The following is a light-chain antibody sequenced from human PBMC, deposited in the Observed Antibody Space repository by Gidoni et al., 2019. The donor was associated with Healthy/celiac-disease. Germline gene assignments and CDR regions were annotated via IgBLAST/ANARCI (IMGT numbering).Light chain of an antibody. J-gene: IGKJ1*01. V-gene: IGKV1-39*01. CDR2: AAF. CDR3: QQSYSSPPT. CDR1: QSIKNF. Sequence: DIQMTQSPSSLSASVGDRVTISCRSSQSIKNFLSWYQQKPGKAPKLLIYAAFSLQSGVPSRFSGGGSGTDFTLTIRSLQPEDFATYHCQQSYSSPPTFGQGTRVEVK.